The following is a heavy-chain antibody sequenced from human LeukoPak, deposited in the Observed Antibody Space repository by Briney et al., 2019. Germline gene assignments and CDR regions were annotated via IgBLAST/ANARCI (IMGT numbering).Heavy chain of an antibody. D-gene: IGHD2-8*01. V-gene: IGHV4-59*08. CDR2: IYYSGST. Sequence: SETLSLTCTVSGGSISSSYYWSWIRQPPGKGLEWIGYIYYSGSTNYNPSLKSRVTISVDTSKNQFSLKLSSVTAADTAVYYCASQYCTNGVCYFGGAFDIWGQGTMVTVSS. J-gene: IGHJ3*02. CDR1: GGSISSSYY. CDR3: ASQYCTNGVCYFGGAFDI.